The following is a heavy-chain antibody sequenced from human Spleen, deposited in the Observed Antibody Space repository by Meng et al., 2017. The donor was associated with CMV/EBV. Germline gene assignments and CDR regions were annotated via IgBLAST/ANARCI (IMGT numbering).Heavy chain of an antibody. D-gene: IGHD7-27*01. V-gene: IGHV1-2*02. J-gene: IGHJ4*02. CDR3: ARDNDWGPDY. CDR1: GYTFTGYY. CDR2: INPNSGGT. Sequence: ASVKVSCKASGYTFTGYYMFWVRQAPGQGLEWMGWINPNSGGTHYAQKFQGRLTVTRDTSISTGYMELSSLGSDDTAVYYCARDNDWGPDYWGQGTLVTVSS.